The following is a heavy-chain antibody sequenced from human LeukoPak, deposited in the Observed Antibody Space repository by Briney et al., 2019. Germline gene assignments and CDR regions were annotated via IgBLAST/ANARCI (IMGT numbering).Heavy chain of an antibody. V-gene: IGHV4-30-4*08. CDR2: IYYSGST. Sequence: PSETLSLTCTVSGGSISSGDYYWSWIRQPPGKGVEWIGYIYYSGSTYYNPSLKSRVTISVDTSKNQFSLKLSSVTAADTAVYYCARGLDDDAFDIWGQGTMVTVSS. J-gene: IGHJ3*02. CDR3: ARGLDDDAFDI. CDR1: GGSISSGDYY. D-gene: IGHD3-16*01.